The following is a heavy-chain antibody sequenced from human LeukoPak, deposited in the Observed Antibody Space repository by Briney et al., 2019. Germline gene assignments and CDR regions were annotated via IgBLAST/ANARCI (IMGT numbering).Heavy chain of an antibody. Sequence: GGSLRLSCAASGFTFSSYGMHWVRQAPGKGLEWVAFIRYDGSNKYYADPVKGRFTISRDNSKNTLYLQMNSLRAEDTAVYYCAKDGGRVGGYGGWGQGTLVTVSS. D-gene: IGHD5-12*01. J-gene: IGHJ4*02. CDR1: GFTFSSYG. V-gene: IGHV3-30*02. CDR3: AKDGGRVGGYGG. CDR2: IRYDGSNK.